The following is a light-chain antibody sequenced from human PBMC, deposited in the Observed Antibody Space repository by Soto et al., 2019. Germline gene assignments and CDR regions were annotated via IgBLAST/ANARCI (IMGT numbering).Light chain of an antibody. CDR3: QQLHSYPIT. CDR1: QGISSL. CDR2: AAS. J-gene: IGKJ5*01. Sequence: DIQLTQSPSFLSASVGDRVTITCRASQGISSLLAWYQQKPGTAPKVLIYAASSLQSGVPSRFSGSGSGTEITLTISSLQPEDFATYYCQQLHSYPITFGQGTRLEIK. V-gene: IGKV1-9*01.